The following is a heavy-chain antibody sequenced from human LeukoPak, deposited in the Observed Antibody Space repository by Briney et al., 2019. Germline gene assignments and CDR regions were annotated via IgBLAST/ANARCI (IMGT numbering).Heavy chain of an antibody. CDR2: ISAYNGNT. CDR1: GYTLAELS. V-gene: IGHV1-18*01. CDR3: ASTRYYGSGSHAFDI. J-gene: IGHJ3*02. Sequence: ASVKVSCKVSGYTLAELSMHWVRQAPGQGLEWMGWISAYNGNTNYAQKLQGRVTMTTDTSTSTAYMELRSLRSDDTAVYYSASTRYYGSGSHAFDIWGQGTMVTVSS. D-gene: IGHD3-10*01.